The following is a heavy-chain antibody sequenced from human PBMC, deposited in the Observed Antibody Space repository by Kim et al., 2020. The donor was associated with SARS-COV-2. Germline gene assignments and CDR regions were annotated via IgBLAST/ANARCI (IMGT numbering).Heavy chain of an antibody. V-gene: IGHV3-74*01. CDR2: MSNDDGRNK. Sequence: GGSLRLSCEASGFSISNYWVNWVRQAPGKGLVWVSRMSNDDGRNKHYADSVKGRITISRDNAENTVYLEMNNLRADDTAVYYCARGIFRDGFDVWGQGTTVIVSS. CDR3: ARGIFRDGFDV. CDR1: GFSISNYW. D-gene: IGHD3-10*01. J-gene: IGHJ6*02.